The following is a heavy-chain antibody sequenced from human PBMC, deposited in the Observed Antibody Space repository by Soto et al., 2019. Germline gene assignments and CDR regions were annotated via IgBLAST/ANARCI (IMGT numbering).Heavy chain of an antibody. V-gene: IGHV3-33*01. Sequence: PGXSRRLSCAASGFTFSSYGLHWFRQAPGKGLEWVAVIWYDGSNKYYADSVKGRFTISRDNSKNTLYLQMNSLRAEDTAVYYCARESKSGSLDYWGQGTLVTVSS. CDR2: IWYDGSNK. D-gene: IGHD1-26*01. CDR1: GFTFSSYG. CDR3: ARESKSGSLDY. J-gene: IGHJ4*02.